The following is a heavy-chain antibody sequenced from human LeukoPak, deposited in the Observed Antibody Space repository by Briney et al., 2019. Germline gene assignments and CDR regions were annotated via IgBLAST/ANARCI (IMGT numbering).Heavy chain of an antibody. J-gene: IGHJ4*02. CDR1: GYTFTSYG. CDR3: ARQHWPDKFVDF. D-gene: IGHD1-1*01. Sequence: ASVKVSCKASGYTFTSYGISWVRQAPGQGLEWMGWISAYNGNTNYAQKLQGRVTMTTDTSTSTAYMELNRLTTDDTAVYYCARQHWPDKFVDFWGQGTLVTVSS. V-gene: IGHV1-18*01. CDR2: ISAYNGNT.